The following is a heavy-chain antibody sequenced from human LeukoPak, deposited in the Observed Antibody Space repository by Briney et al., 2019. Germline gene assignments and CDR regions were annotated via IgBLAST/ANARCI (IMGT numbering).Heavy chain of an antibody. J-gene: IGHJ4*02. V-gene: IGHV3-74*03. CDR1: GFPFSSYW. Sequence: GGSLRLSCEPSGFPFSSYWMLWVRQAPGKGLVWVPRISGDGTIKTYADFVRGRFTISRDNTKNILYLQMNSLKVEDKAIYFCSRSQFDYWGQGVLVTVSS. CDR3: SRSQFDY. CDR2: ISGDGTIK.